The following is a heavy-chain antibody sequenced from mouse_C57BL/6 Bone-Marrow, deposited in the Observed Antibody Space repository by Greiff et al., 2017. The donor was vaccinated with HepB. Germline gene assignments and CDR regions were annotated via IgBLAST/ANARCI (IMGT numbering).Heavy chain of an antibody. V-gene: IGHV5-16*01. D-gene: IGHD1-1*01. Sequence: EVKLMESEGGLVQPGRSMKLSCTASGFTFSDYYMAWVRQVPEKGLEWVANINYDGSSTYYLDSLKSRFIISRDNAKNILYLQMSSLKSEDTATYYCARVLLAFDVWGTGTTVTVSS. CDR2: INYDGSST. CDR1: GFTFSDYY. J-gene: IGHJ1*03. CDR3: ARVLLAFDV.